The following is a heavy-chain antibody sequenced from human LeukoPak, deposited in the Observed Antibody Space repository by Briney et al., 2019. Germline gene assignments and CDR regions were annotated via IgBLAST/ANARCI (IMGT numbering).Heavy chain of an antibody. CDR2: ISSSGSTI. CDR3: ARAIEGDYFDY. CDR1: GFTFSSYE. J-gene: IGHJ4*02. Sequence: GGSLRLSCAASGFTFSSYEMNWVRQAPGKGLEWVSYISSSGSTIYYADSVKGRFTISRDNAKNSLYLQMNSLRAEDTAVYYCARAIEGDYFDYWGQGTLVTVSS. V-gene: IGHV3-48*03.